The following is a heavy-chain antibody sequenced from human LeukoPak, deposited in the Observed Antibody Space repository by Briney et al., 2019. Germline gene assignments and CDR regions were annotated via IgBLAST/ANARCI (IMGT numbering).Heavy chain of an antibody. CDR2: IYTSGGT. Sequence: SETLSLTCTVSGGSISSYYWSWIRQPAGKGLEWIGRIYTSGGTNYNPSLKSRVTMSVDTSKNQFSLKLSSVTAADTAMYYCARSPHFGVVITYFDYWGQGTLVTVSS. J-gene: IGHJ4*02. CDR1: GGSISSYY. D-gene: IGHD3-3*01. V-gene: IGHV4-4*07. CDR3: ARSPHFGVVITYFDY.